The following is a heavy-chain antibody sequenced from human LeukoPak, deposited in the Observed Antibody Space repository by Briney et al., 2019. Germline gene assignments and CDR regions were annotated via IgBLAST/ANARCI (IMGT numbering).Heavy chain of an antibody. J-gene: IGHJ4*02. D-gene: IGHD3-22*01. V-gene: IGHV3-30-3*01. CDR3: ARESAVNLHDSSGCYSGYFDY. Sequence: GGSLRLSCAASGFTFSSYAMHWVRQAPGKGLEWVAVISYDGSNKYYADSVKGRFTISRDNSKNTLYLQMNSLRAEDTAVYYCARESAVNLHDSSGCYSGYFDYWGQGTLVTVSS. CDR2: ISYDGSNK. CDR1: GFTFSSYA.